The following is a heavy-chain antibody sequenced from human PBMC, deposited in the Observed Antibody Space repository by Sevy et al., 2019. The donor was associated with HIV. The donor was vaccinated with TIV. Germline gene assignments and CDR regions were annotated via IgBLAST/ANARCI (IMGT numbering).Heavy chain of an antibody. CDR1: GGSFSGYY. Sequence: SETLSLTCAVYGGSFSGYYWSWIRQPPGKGLEWIGEINHSGSTNYNPSLKSRVTISVDTSKNQFSLKLSSVTAADTAVYYCARETGLWTVAIFDYWGQGTLVTVSS. J-gene: IGHJ4*02. CDR2: INHSGST. V-gene: IGHV4-34*01. CDR3: ARETGLWTVAIFDY. D-gene: IGHD2-21*01.